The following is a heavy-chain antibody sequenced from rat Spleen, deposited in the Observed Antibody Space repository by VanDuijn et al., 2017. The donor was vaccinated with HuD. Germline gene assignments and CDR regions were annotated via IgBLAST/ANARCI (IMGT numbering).Heavy chain of an antibody. CDR1: GFTFSDYY. D-gene: IGHD1-1*01. CDR2: ISYDGGGT. V-gene: IGHV5-20*01. J-gene: IGHJ2*01. Sequence: EVQLVESGGGLVQPGRSLKLSCAASGFTFSDYYMAWVRQAPTKGLEWVASISYDGGGTYYRDSVKGRFTISRDNAKSSLYLQMDSLRSDDTATYYCITTWSGDFDYWGPGVMVAVSS. CDR3: ITTWSGDFDY.